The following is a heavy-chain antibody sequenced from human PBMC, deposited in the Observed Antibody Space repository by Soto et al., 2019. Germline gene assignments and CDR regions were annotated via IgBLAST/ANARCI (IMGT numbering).Heavy chain of an antibody. Sequence: GGSLRLSCAASGFTFSSYGMHWVRQAPGKGLEWVAVISYDGSNKYYADSVKGRFTISRDNSENTLYLQMNSLRAEDTAVYYCAKAVGAFYYYYGMDVWGQGTTVTVSS. CDR1: GFTFSSYG. D-gene: IGHD1-26*01. CDR2: ISYDGSNK. J-gene: IGHJ6*02. V-gene: IGHV3-30*18. CDR3: AKAVGAFYYYYGMDV.